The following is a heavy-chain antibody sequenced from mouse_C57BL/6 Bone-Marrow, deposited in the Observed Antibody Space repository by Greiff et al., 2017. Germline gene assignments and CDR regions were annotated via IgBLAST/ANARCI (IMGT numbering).Heavy chain of an antibody. D-gene: IGHD1-1*01. CDR1: GYTFTSYG. V-gene: IGHV1-81*01. Sequence: VQRVESGAELARPGASVKLSCKASGYTFTSYGISWVKQRTGQGLEWIGEIYPRSGNTYYNEKLKGKATLTADKSSRTAYMELRSLTSEDSAVYFCARGEAVVATKWYVDVWGTGTTVTVSS. CDR2: IYPRSGNT. J-gene: IGHJ1*03. CDR3: ARGEAVVATKWYVDV.